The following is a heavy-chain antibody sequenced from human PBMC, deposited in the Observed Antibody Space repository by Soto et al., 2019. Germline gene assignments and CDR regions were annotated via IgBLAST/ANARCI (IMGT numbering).Heavy chain of an antibody. V-gene: IGHV1-18*01. CDR2: ISAYNNKT. Sequence: QVQLVQSGAEVKKPGASVKVSCKAFGYSFTSYGISWVRQAPGQGLEWMGWISAYNNKTNSAQKFQDRVTTTTDTSTGTAYMELRSLSSDDTAMYYCTRDRRRITMTMASDYWGQGTQVTVSS. D-gene: IGHD3-22*01. CDR3: TRDRRRITMTMASDY. J-gene: IGHJ4*02. CDR1: GYSFTSYG.